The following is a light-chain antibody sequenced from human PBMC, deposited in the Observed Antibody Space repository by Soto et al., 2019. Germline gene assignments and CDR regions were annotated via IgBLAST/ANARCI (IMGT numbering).Light chain of an antibody. CDR3: SSCAGSNEGV. J-gene: IGLJ1*01. CDR2: EVS. V-gene: IGLV2-8*01. CDR1: SSDVGGYNY. Sequence: QSVLTQPPSASGSPGQSVTISCTGTSSDVGGYNYVSWYQQYPGKAHKLMIYEVSKRPSGVPDRFSGSKSGNTASLTVSGLQAEDEADYYCSSCAGSNEGVFGTGTKITVL.